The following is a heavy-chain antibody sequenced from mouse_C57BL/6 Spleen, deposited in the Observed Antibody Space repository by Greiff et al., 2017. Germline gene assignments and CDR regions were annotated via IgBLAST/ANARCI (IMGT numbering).Heavy chain of an antibody. Sequence: QVQLQQPGAELVKPGASVKLSCKASGYTFTTYCIHWVKQKPGKGLEWIGNIHPYNNDTNYNEKFKGKATLTVDKSSSTVYLQLSRLTSDDSAVYYCARGGSSVYFDYWGQGTTVTV. CDR2: IHPYNNDT. J-gene: IGHJ2*01. V-gene: IGHV1-47*01. D-gene: IGHD1-3*01. CDR1: GYTFTTYC. CDR3: ARGGSSVYFDY.